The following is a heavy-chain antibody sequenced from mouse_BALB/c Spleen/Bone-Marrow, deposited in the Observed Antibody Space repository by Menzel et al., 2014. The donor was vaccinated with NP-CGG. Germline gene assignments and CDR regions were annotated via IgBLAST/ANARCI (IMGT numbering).Heavy chain of an antibody. J-gene: IGHJ2*01. Sequence: EVKLVEPGGGLVQPGGSLRLSCATSGFTFTDYYMNWVRQPPGKALEWLGFIRNKANGYTTEYSASVKSRFTISRDNSQNILYLQMNTLRADVSATYYCARDKGRVFFDYWGQGTTLTVSS. V-gene: IGHV7-3*02. CDR2: IRNKANGYTT. CDR1: GFTFTDYY. CDR3: ARDKGRVFFDY.